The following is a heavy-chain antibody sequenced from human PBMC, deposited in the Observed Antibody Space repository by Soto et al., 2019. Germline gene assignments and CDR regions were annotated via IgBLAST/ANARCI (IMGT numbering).Heavy chain of an antibody. Sequence: QVQLVESGGGVVQPGRSLRLSCAASGFTFSSYGMHWVRQAPGKGLEWVAVIWYDGSNKYYADSVKGRFTISRDNSKNRLYLQMNSLRAEDTAVYYCARVELAVAGNFGHRGYYYGMDVWGQGTTVTVSS. CDR3: ARVELAVAGNFGHRGYYYGMDV. CDR2: IWYDGSNK. CDR1: GFTFSSYG. V-gene: IGHV3-33*01. D-gene: IGHD6-19*01. J-gene: IGHJ6*02.